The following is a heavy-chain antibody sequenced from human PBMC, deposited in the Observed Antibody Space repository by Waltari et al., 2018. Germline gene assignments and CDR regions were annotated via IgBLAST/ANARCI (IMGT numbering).Heavy chain of an antibody. CDR1: GFTLSSYA. D-gene: IGHD6-19*01. CDR3: AKGNSSGWYNFDY. Sequence: EVKLLESGGGLAQPGGSLRLSCAASGFTLSSYAMSWVSQAPGKGLEWVAGISGSGGSTYYADSVKGRFTMSRDNSKNALYLQMNSMTAEDTAVYYCAKGNSSGWYNFDYWGQGTLVTVSS. J-gene: IGHJ4*02. V-gene: IGHV3-23*01. CDR2: ISGSGGST.